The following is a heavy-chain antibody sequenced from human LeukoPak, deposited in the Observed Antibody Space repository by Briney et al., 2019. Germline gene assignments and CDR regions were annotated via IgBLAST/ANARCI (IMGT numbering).Heavy chain of an antibody. Sequence: SETLSLTCTVSGGSISSYYWSWIRQPAGKGLEWIGRIYTSGSTNYNPSLKSRVTMSVDTSKNQFSLKLSSVTAVDTAVYYCARIYSSGWSELGAFDIWGQGTMVTVSS. J-gene: IGHJ3*02. CDR2: IYTSGST. CDR1: GGSISSYY. V-gene: IGHV4-4*07. D-gene: IGHD6-19*01. CDR3: ARIYSSGWSELGAFDI.